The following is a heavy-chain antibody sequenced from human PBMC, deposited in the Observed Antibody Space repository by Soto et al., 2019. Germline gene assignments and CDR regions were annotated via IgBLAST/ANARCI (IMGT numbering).Heavy chain of an antibody. CDR1: GFIFSSYG. Sequence: PGGSLRLSCAASGFIFSSYGMHWVRQAPGKGLEWVAVISYDGSNKYYADSVKGRFTISRDNSKNTLYLQMNSLRAEDTAVYYCAKGGYSYDPYYFDYWGQGTLVTGSS. CDR2: ISYDGSNK. J-gene: IGHJ4*02. D-gene: IGHD5-18*01. CDR3: AKGGYSYDPYYFDY. V-gene: IGHV3-30*18.